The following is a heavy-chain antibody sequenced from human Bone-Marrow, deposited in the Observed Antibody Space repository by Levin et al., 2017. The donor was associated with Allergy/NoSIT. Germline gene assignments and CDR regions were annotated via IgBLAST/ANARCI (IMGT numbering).Heavy chain of an antibody. Sequence: SETLSLTCTVSGASINSGDYYWTWIRQPPGKGLEWIGYIHQSGSTYYNPSLKTHSTVTSRVTMSIDRSKNQFSLRLDFMTAADTVVYHCAREEGIRGRHSLGVWGRGTTVTVSS. J-gene: IGHJ6*02. V-gene: IGHV4-30-4*01. D-gene: IGHD3-3*02. CDR1: GASINSGDYY. CDR2: IHQSGST. CDR3: AREEGIRGRHSLGV.